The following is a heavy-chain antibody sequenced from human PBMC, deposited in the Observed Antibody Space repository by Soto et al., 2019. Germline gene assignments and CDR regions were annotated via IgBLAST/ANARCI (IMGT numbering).Heavy chain of an antibody. CDR2: VNPSGGHT. V-gene: IGHV1-46*01. Sequence: QVQLVQSGAEVKKPVTSVKVACKASGDTFTDYYIHWVRQAPGQGLDWMVTVNPSGGHTTYAQHFLGRMAMNRDTSISTLYMELTSLTSEDTAVYYCAGGGHVVVVTAALDVWGQGTLVTVSS. CDR3: AGGGHVVVVTAALDV. CDR1: GDTFTDYY. D-gene: IGHD2-21*02. J-gene: IGHJ4*02.